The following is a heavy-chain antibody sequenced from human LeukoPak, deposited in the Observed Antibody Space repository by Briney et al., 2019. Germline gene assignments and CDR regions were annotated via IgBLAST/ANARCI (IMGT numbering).Heavy chain of an antibody. J-gene: IGHJ4*02. CDR2: INPSGGST. CDR1: GYTFTGYY. CDR3: ARGEWELILD. D-gene: IGHD1-26*01. V-gene: IGHV1-46*01. Sequence: ASVKVSCKASGYTFTGYYMHWVRQAPGQGLEWMGIINPSGGSTSYAQKFQGGVTMTRDTSTRTVYMELSSLRSEDTAVYYCARGEWELILDWGQGTLVTVSS.